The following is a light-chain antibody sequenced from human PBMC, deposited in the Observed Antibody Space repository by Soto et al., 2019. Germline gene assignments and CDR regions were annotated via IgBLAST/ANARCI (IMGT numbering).Light chain of an antibody. CDR1: QSLLHSNGYNY. CDR2: KAS. V-gene: IGKV2-28*01. CDR3: QQYNSYSRT. J-gene: IGKJ1*01. Sequence: DIVVTQSPLSLPVTPGEPASISFGSSQSLLHSNGYNYLDWYLQKPGQSPQLLIYKASSLESGVPSRFSGSGSGTEFTLTISSLQPDDFATYYCQQYNSYSRTFGQGTKVDI.